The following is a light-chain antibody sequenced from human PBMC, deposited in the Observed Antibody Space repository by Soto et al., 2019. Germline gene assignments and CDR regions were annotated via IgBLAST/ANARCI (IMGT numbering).Light chain of an antibody. CDR1: QNIDHH. CDR3: QQSYSNTWT. J-gene: IGKJ1*01. CDR2: AAS. Sequence: DIQMTQSPSSLSASVGDRVTITCRASQNIDHHLNWYQHKPGKAPRLLMDAASRMQSGVPSRFTGSGTGTKFTLTINSLQPEDFATYYCQQSYSNTWTFGQGTRV. V-gene: IGKV1-39*01.